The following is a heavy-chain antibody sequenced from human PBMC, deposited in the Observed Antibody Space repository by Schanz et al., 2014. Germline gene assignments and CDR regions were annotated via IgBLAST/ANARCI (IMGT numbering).Heavy chain of an antibody. CDR1: GFSLNTYG. J-gene: IGHJ4*02. CDR3: ARPRCDYGEVDY. V-gene: IGHV3-33*01. Sequence: VQLLDSGGGLVQPGTSLILSCSVSGFSLNTYGIHWFRQPAGKGLEWVAVIWNNGVTKYYADSVRGRFTISRDRFQNTLYLRMSSLRAEDTAVYYCARPRCDYGEVDYWGQGTLVTVSS. D-gene: IGHD4-17*01. CDR2: IWNNGVTK.